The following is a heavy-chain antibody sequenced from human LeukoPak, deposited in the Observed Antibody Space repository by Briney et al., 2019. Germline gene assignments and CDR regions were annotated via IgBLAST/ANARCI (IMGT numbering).Heavy chain of an antibody. CDR1: GGTFSSYA. CDR3: ARGGLQLPYAFDY. Sequence: SVKVSCKASGGTFSSYAISWVRQAPGQGLEWMGGIIPIFGTADYAQKFQGRVTITADKSTSTAYMELSSLRSEDTAVYYCARGGLQLPYAFDYWGQGTLVTVSS. V-gene: IGHV1-69*06. D-gene: IGHD2-2*01. CDR2: IIPIFGTA. J-gene: IGHJ4*02.